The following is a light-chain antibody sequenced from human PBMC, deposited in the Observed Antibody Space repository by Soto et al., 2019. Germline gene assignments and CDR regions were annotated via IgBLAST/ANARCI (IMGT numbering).Light chain of an antibody. CDR3: QVRTNWPPSIT. Sequence: EIVLTQSPATLSFSPGERSTLSFSSIHSVSSYLAWYQQKTGQAPRLLIYDASNRATDIPARFSGSGSGTDFTLTISGLEPEDFAVYYCQVRTNWPPSITFGQGTRLEIK. CDR1: HSVSSY. V-gene: IGKV3-11*01. J-gene: IGKJ5*01. CDR2: DAS.